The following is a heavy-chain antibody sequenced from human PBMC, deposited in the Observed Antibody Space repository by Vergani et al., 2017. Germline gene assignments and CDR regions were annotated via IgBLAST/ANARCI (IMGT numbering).Heavy chain of an antibody. CDR3: ARGLPYYDYVWGSYPSTYYYGMDA. D-gene: IGHD3-16*02. CDR2: IDHTSYT. V-gene: IGHV4-34*01. J-gene: IGHJ6*02. CDR1: GGSLTNYS. Sequence: QVQLQQWGAGLLKPSETLSLTCGVYGGSLTNYSWTWIRQPPGKALEWIGEIDHTSYTNQNPSLKSRVTLSVDTSKSQFSLKMLSVTAADTAVYYCARGLPYYDYVWGSYPSTYYYGMDAWGQGTTVTVSS.